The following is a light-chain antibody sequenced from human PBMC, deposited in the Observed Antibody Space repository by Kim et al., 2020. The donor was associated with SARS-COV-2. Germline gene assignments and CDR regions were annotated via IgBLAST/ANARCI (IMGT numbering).Light chain of an antibody. Sequence: SPGQTATITASGDKLGDKYACCYQQKPGQAPVLLNYRGTNRPSGIPERFSGSNSGNTATLTIRGTQAINEADFYCQAWYSSTVVFGGGTQLTDL. J-gene: IGLJ2*01. CDR2: RGT. V-gene: IGLV3-1*01. CDR1: KLGDKY. CDR3: QAWYSSTVV.